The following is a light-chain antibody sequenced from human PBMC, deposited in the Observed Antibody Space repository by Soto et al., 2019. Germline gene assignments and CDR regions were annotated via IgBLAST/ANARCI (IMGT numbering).Light chain of an antibody. V-gene: IGLV2-8*01. J-gene: IGLJ1*01. CDR3: SSYAGSKGV. CDR2: EVS. CDR1: SSDVGGYNY. Sequence: QSALTQPPSASGAPGQSVTIFCTGTSSDVGGYNYVSWYQQHPGKAPKLMIYEVSKRPSGVPDRFSGSKSGNTASLTVSGLQAEDEADYYCSSYAGSKGVFGTGTKVTVL.